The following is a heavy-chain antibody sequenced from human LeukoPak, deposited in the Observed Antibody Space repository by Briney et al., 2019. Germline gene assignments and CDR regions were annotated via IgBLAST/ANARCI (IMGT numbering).Heavy chain of an antibody. J-gene: IGHJ6*02. CDR1: GFTFSNAW. Sequence: PGGSLRLSCAASGFTFSNAWMSWVRQAPGKGLEWVGRNKSKTDGGTTDYAAPVKGRFTISRDDSKNTLYLQMNSLKTEDTAVYYCTTGVGNSVYYYYYGMDVWGQGTTVTVSS. V-gene: IGHV3-15*01. D-gene: IGHD4-23*01. CDR2: NKSKTDGGTT. CDR3: TTGVGNSVYYYYYGMDV.